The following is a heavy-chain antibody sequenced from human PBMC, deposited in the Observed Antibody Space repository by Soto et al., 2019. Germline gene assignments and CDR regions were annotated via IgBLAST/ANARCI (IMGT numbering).Heavy chain of an antibody. V-gene: IGHV3-33*01. Sequence: VQLVESGGGVVQPGRSLRLSCAASGFTFSSYGMHWVRQAPGKGLEWVAVIWYDGSNKYYADSVKGRFTISRDNSKNTLYLQMNSLRAEDTAVYYCARDNYDYVWGSYRPLDYWGQGTLVTVSS. J-gene: IGHJ4*02. D-gene: IGHD3-16*02. CDR1: GFTFSSYG. CDR2: IWYDGSNK. CDR3: ARDNYDYVWGSYRPLDY.